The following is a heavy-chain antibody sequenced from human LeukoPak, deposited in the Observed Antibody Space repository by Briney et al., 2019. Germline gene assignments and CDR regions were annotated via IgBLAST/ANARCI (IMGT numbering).Heavy chain of an antibody. V-gene: IGHV1-18*01. CDR2: ISAYNGNT. CDR1: GHTFTSYG. Sequence: ASVKVSCKASGHTFTSYGISWVRQAPGQGLEWMGWISAYNGNTNYAQKLQGRVTMTTDTSTSTAYMELRSLRSDDTAVYYCARDIAAADNDAFDIWGQGTMVTVSS. J-gene: IGHJ3*02. CDR3: ARDIAAADNDAFDI. D-gene: IGHD6-13*01.